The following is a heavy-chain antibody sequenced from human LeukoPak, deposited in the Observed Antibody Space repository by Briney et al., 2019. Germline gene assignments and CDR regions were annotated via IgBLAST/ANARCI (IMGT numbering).Heavy chain of an antibody. J-gene: IGHJ4*02. D-gene: IGHD2-8*01. CDR1: GFNFNMFA. CDR2: LSRGGATT. V-gene: IGHV3-23*01. CDR3: AKEQRIRHCSEGVCMEGYYFDY. Sequence: PGGSLRLSCTGSGFNFNMFAMNWVRQAPGQGLEWVSGLSRGGATTNYADSVKGRFTISRDKSKNMVFLQMNSLRPEDTAVYYCAKEQRIRHCSEGVCMEGYYFDYWGQGTPVTVSS.